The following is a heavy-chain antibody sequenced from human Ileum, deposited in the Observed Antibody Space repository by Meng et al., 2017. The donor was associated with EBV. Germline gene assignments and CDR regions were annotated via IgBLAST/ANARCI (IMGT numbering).Heavy chain of an antibody. D-gene: IGHD6-19*01. CDR3: ARDPIPVPGRNFDY. CDR1: GDSISSNSW. Sequence: QLQEPGPGLVKPSGTLSLTCTVSGDSISSNSWWNWVRQPPGKGLEWIGDIYHSGDSNYNPSLKSRVTISLDNSNNQFSLTLSSVTAADTAVYYCARDPIPVPGRNFDYWGQGTLVTVSS. CDR2: IYHSGDS. V-gene: IGHV4-4*02. J-gene: IGHJ4*02.